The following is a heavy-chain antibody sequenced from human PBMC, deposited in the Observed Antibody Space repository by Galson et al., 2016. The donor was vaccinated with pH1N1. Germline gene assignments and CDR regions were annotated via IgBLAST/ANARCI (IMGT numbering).Heavy chain of an antibody. CDR2: VIWNGGSP. V-gene: IGHV3-20*04. D-gene: IGHD3-10*01. Sequence: SLRLSCAASGFTFNEYGMNRVRQAPGKGLEWVSGVIWNGGSPGYADSVKGRFTISRDNAKKSLYLQLNSLRAEDTAVYYCVRKNYGDAFDIWGRGTMVTVSS. CDR3: VRKNYGDAFDI. CDR1: GFTFNEYG. J-gene: IGHJ3*02.